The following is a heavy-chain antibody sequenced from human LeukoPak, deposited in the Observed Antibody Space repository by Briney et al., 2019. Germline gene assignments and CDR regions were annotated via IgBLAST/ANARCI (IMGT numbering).Heavy chain of an antibody. D-gene: IGHD6-19*01. CDR2: INHSGST. CDR3: ARGVSSAWPFDY. J-gene: IGHJ4*02. V-gene: IGHV4-34*01. CDR1: GGSFSGYY. Sequence: SETLSLTCAVYGGSFSGYYWSWIRQPPGKGLEWIGEINHSGSTNYNPSLKSRVTISVDTSKNQFSLKLSSVTPEDTAVYYCARGVSSAWPFDYWGQGTLVTVSS.